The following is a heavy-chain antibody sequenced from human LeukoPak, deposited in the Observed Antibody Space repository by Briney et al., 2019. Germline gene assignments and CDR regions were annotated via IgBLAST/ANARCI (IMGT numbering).Heavy chain of an antibody. J-gene: IGHJ4*02. Sequence: SETLSLTCTVSGGSISSGGYYWSWIRQYPGKGLEWIGYIYYSGSTYYNPSLKSRVTISVDTSKNQFSLKLSSVTAADTAVYYCARERRYCSSTSCYAFDYWGQGTLVTVSS. CDR3: ARERRYCSSTSCYAFDY. CDR2: IYYSGST. V-gene: IGHV4-31*03. D-gene: IGHD2-2*01. CDR1: GGSISSGGYY.